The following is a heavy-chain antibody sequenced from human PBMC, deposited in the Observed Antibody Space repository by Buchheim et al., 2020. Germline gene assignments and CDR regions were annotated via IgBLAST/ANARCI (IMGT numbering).Heavy chain of an antibody. Sequence: QVQLVESGGGVVQPGRSLRLSCAASGFTFSSYGMHWVRQAPGKGLEWVAVISYDGSNKYYADSVKGRFTISRDNSKNTLYLQMNSLRAEETSVYYCAKDGALEVVVPAAIERGYYYYGMDVWGQGTT. CDR2: ISYDGSNK. D-gene: IGHD2-2*02. V-gene: IGHV3-30*18. J-gene: IGHJ6*02. CDR3: AKDGALEVVVPAAIERGYYYYGMDV. CDR1: GFTFSSYG.